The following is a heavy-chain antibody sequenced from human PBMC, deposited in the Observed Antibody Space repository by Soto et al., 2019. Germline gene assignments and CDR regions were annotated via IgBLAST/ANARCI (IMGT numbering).Heavy chain of an antibody. V-gene: IGHV1-8*01. J-gene: IGHJ6*03. CDR2: MNPNSGNT. CDR1: GYTFTSYD. D-gene: IGHD3-10*01. CDR3: ARGRGFGELLVVYYYYYYMDV. Sequence: ASVKVSCKASGYTFTSYDINWVRQATGQGLEWMGWMNPNSGNTGYAQKFQGRVTMTRNTSISTAYMELSSLRSEDTAVYYCARGRGFGELLVVYYYYYYMDVWGKGTTVTVSS.